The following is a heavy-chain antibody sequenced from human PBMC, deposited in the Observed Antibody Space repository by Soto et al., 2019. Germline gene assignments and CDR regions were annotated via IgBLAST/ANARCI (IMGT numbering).Heavy chain of an antibody. CDR2: ISAYAGNT. Sequence: QGQLVQSGAEVKKPGASVKVSCKASGYTFHMFGYTWVRQAPGQGLEGVGWISAYAGNTAYGKNFQGIGSLSTDTTTSTAYMELRSLTSDDTAVYFCARTRRLYLNDDRGASGASMEDYWGQRPLLAVSS. CDR3: ARTRRLYLNDDRGASGASMEDY. V-gene: IGHV1-18*01. CDR1: GYTFHMFG. J-gene: IGHJ4*02. D-gene: IGHD2-8*01.